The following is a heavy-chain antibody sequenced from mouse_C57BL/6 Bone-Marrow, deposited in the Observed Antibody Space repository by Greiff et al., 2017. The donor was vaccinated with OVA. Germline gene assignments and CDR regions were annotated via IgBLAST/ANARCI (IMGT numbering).Heavy chain of an antibody. CDR2: IRNKANGYTT. V-gene: IGHV7-3*01. CDR1: GFTFTDYY. Sequence: EVNVVESGGGLVQPGGSLSLSCAASGFTFTDYYMSWVRQPPGKALEWLGFIRNKANGYTTEYSASVKGRFTISRDNSQSILYLQMNALRAEDSATYYCARGGRGFAYWGQGTLVTVSA. CDR3: ARGGRGFAY. J-gene: IGHJ3*01.